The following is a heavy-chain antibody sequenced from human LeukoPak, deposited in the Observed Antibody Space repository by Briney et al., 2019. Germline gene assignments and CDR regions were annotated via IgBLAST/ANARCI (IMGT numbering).Heavy chain of an antibody. D-gene: IGHD5-12*01. CDR2: ISYDGSNK. CDR1: GFTFSSYA. J-gene: IGHJ4*02. Sequence: GGSLRLSCAASGFTFSSYAMHWVRQAPGKGLEWVAVISYDGSNKYYADSVKGRFTISRDNSKNTLYLQMNSLRAEDTAVYYCARGYSGYDWGGGFDYWGQGTLVTVSS. CDR3: ARGYSGYDWGGGFDY. V-gene: IGHV3-30*04.